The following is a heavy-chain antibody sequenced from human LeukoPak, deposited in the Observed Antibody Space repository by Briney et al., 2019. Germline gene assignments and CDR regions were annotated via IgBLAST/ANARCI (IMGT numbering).Heavy chain of an antibody. CDR1: GGSFSGYY. CDR3: ARERRRGYSGYPELDC. D-gene: IGHD5-12*01. J-gene: IGHJ4*02. CDR2: INHSGST. V-gene: IGHV4-34*01. Sequence: SETLSLTCAVYGGSFSGYYWSWIRRPPGKGLEWIGEINHSGSTNYNPSLKSRVTISVDTSKNQFSLKLSSVTAADTAVYYCARERRRGYSGYPELDCWGQGTLVTVSS.